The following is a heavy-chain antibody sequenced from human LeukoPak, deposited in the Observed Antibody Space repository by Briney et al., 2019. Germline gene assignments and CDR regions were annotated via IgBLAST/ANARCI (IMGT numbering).Heavy chain of an antibody. CDR2: IWYDGSNK. CDR3: VGGEDIVVVPAATTYYYYGMDV. Sequence: GRSLRLSCAASGFTFSSYGMHWVRQAPGKGLEWVAVIWYDGSNKYYADSVKGRFTISRDNSKNTLYLQMNSLRAEDTAVYYCVGGEDIVVVPAATTYYYYGMDVWGKGTTVTVSS. V-gene: IGHV3-33*01. CDR1: GFTFSSYG. J-gene: IGHJ6*04. D-gene: IGHD2-2*01.